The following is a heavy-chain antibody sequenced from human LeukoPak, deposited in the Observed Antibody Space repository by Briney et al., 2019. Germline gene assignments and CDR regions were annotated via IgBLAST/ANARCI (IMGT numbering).Heavy chain of an antibody. V-gene: IGHV4-31*03. J-gene: IGHJ3*01. CDR3: ARDFTKTASPDAFDF. CDR2: IHSSGSN. Sequence: SETLSLICTVTGDSITNAGYHWPWLRQHPWKGLEWIGYIHSSGSNSYNPSLKSRLSISLDTSQNQFSLKLHSVTDADTAVYYCARDFTKTASPDAFDFWGQGTLVTVSS. D-gene: IGHD1-1*01. CDR1: GDSITNAGYH.